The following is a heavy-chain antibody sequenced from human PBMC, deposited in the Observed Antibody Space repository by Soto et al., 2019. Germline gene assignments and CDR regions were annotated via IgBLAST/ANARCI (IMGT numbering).Heavy chain of an antibody. CDR1: GYTFTSYY. Sequence: ASVKVSCKASGYTFTSYYMHWVRQAPGQGLEWMGIINPSGGSTSYAQKFQGRVTMTRDTSTSTVYMELSSLRSEDTALYYCASGGYCVTTTCYKPGDYWGQGSQVTVCS. CDR3: ASGGYCVTTTCYKPGDY. D-gene: IGHD2-2*01. J-gene: IGHJ4*02. CDR2: INPSGGST. V-gene: IGHV1-46*01.